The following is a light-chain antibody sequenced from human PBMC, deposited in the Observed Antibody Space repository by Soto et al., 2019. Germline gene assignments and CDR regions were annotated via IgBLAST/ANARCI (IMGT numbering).Light chain of an antibody. V-gene: IGKV3-11*01. CDR1: QSVSSC. CDR3: QQCGTRPPIT. J-gene: IGKJ5*01. Sequence: EIVLTQSPATVSLSPGERVTLSCRASQSVSSCLAWYQQKPGQAPRLLIYDTSIRAAAIPARFSGGGSGTDFTLTISSLEPEDFAVYFCQQCGTRPPITFGQGTRLEXK. CDR2: DTS.